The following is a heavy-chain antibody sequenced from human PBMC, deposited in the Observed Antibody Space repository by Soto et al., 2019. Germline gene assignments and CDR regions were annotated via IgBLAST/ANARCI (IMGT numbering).Heavy chain of an antibody. CDR2: ISSSSSTI. J-gene: IGHJ4*02. V-gene: IGHV3-48*01. CDR1: GFTFSSYS. Sequence: EVQLVESGGGLVQPGGSLRLSCAASGFTFSSYSMNWVRQAPGKGLEWVSYISSSSSTIYYADSVKGRFTISRDNAKNSLYLQMNSLRAEDTAVYYCARVKGEHLGELSLKDWGQGTLVTVSS. CDR3: ARVKGEHLGELSLKD. D-gene: IGHD3-16*02.